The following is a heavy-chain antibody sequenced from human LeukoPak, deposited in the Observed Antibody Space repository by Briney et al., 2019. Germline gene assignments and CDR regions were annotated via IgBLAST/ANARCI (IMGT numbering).Heavy chain of an antibody. D-gene: IGHD3-22*01. CDR3: ARATYYDSSGYYYIIFDY. Sequence: GGSLRLSCAASGFTFTTYWMTWVRQAPGKGLEWVANINHDGSEKYYVDSVKGRFTISRDNAKNTLYLQMNSLRAEDTAVYYCARATYYDSSGYYYIIFDYWGQGTLVTVSS. CDR2: INHDGSEK. V-gene: IGHV3-7*01. CDR1: GFTFTTYW. J-gene: IGHJ4*02.